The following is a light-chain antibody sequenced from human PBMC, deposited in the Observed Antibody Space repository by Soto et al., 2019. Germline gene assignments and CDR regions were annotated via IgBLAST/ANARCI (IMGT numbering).Light chain of an antibody. CDR2: DAS. Sequence: EIVLTQSPATLSLSPGERATLSCGASQSVSSSSLAWYQQKPGLAPRLLIYDASSRAADIPDRFSGSGSGTDFTLTINRLEPEDFAVYYCHQFGYSPRTFGQGTKVDIK. CDR1: QSVSSSS. J-gene: IGKJ1*01. V-gene: IGKV3D-20*01. CDR3: HQFGYSPRT.